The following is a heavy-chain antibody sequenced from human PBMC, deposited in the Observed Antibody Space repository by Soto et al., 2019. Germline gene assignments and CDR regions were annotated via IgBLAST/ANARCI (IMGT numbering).Heavy chain of an antibody. CDR2: MSSGGGNK. J-gene: IGHJ4*02. D-gene: IGHD3-16*01. Sequence: QVQLVESGGGVVQPGRSLRLSCAASGFSFSNYVLHWVRQAPGKGLEWVAVMSSGGGNKFYTDSVKGRFTISRDNSKNTLYLQMNSLSTEDTAVYFCARGGEGPFFDNWGQGTLVSVSS. CDR1: GFSFSNYV. V-gene: IGHV3-30-3*01. CDR3: ARGGEGPFFDN.